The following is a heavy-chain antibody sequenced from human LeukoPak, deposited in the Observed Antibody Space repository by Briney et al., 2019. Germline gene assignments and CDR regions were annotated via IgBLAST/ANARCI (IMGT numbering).Heavy chain of an antibody. CDR2: ISGSGGAT. D-gene: IGHD6-19*01. Sequence: GGSLRLSCAASGCIFSKYAMNWVRQAPEKGLEWVSAISGSGGATDYADSVKGRFTISRDNSNNTVFLEMNSLRAEDTAVYYCAKDGRAVAGTGLDYWGLGTLVTVSS. J-gene: IGHJ4*02. CDR3: AKDGRAVAGTGLDY. CDR1: GCIFSKYA. V-gene: IGHV3-23*01.